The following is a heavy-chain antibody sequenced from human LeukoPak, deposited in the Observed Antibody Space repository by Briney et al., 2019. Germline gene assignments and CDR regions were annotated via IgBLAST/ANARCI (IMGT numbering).Heavy chain of an antibody. D-gene: IGHD3-10*01. Sequence: ASVKVSCKASGGTFSSYAISWVRQAPGQGLEWMGGIIPIFGTANYAQKFRGRVTITADKSTSTAYMELRSLRSDDTAVYYCARRQFITSDFDYWGQGTLVTVSS. V-gene: IGHV1-69*06. CDR1: GGTFSSYA. CDR2: IIPIFGTA. CDR3: ARRQFITSDFDY. J-gene: IGHJ4*02.